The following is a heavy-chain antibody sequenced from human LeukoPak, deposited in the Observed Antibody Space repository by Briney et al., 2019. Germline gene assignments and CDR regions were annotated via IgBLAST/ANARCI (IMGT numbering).Heavy chain of an antibody. V-gene: IGHV4-38-2*01. CDR2: IYHSGST. Sequence: PSETLSLTCAVSGYSISSGYYWGWIRQPPGKGLEWIGSIYHSGSTYYNPSLKCRVTISVDTSKNQFSLKLSSVTAADTAVYYCARHPLNLYFDYWGQGTLVTVSS. J-gene: IGHJ4*02. CDR3: ARHPLNLYFDY. CDR1: GYSISSGYY.